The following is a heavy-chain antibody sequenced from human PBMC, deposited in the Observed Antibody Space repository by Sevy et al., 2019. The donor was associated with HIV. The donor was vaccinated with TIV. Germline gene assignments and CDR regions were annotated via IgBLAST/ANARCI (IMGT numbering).Heavy chain of an antibody. CDR1: GFPFSSYA. J-gene: IGHJ6*02. V-gene: IGHV3-30-3*01. D-gene: IGHD1-26*01. CDR3: ARDESNPVGYYYSGMDV. Sequence: GGSLRLSCAASGFPFSSYAMHWVRQAPGKGLQWVAVISYDGSHKYYADSVKGRFTLSRDNFKNTAYLQMNSLRAEDTAVYYCARDESNPVGYYYSGMDVWGQGTTVTVSS. CDR2: ISYDGSHK.